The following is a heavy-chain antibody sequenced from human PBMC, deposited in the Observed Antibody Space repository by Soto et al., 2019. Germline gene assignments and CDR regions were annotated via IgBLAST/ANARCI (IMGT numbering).Heavy chain of an antibody. CDR3: ATWHEREHAYDV. Sequence: DVQLVESGGGLMQPGESLRLSCAASGLTVSGKTYVAWVRQAPGKGLEWASALYDVDGSFYSDSVKGRFTTSSDSFKTTVYLQMNDVRPDDTAVYYYATWHEREHAYDVWGQGTTVTVSS. D-gene: IGHD1-1*01. CDR1: GLTVSGKTY. V-gene: IGHV3-53*01. CDR2: LYDVDGS. J-gene: IGHJ3*01.